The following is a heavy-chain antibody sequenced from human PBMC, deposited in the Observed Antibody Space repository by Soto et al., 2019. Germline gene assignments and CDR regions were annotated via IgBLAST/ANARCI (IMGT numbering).Heavy chain of an antibody. CDR2: IRDSGDST. V-gene: IGHV3-23*01. J-gene: IGHJ4*02. CDR3: ARGTEYSSSWIPFDY. CDR1: GFTFSSYA. Sequence: PGGSLGLSCAASGFTFSSYAMSWVRQAPGKGLEWVSTIRDSGDSTYYADSVKGRFTISRDNSKNTLYLQMNSLRAEDTAVYYCARGTEYSSSWIPFDYWGQGTLVTVSS. D-gene: IGHD6-13*01.